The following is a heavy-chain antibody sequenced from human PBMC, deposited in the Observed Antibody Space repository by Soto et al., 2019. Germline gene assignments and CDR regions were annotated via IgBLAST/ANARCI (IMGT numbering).Heavy chain of an antibody. Sequence: GGSLRLSCAASGFTFSNYVVTWVRQAPGKGLEWVSAIGSSGGTYYADPVKGRFTMSRDNSKNTIHLQMNSLKAEDTAVYYCAKDSYDSRGYKRRKHGMDVWGQGTTVTVSS. CDR1: GFTFSNYV. D-gene: IGHD3-22*01. V-gene: IGHV3-23*01. CDR2: IGSSGGT. CDR3: AKDSYDSRGYKRRKHGMDV. J-gene: IGHJ6*02.